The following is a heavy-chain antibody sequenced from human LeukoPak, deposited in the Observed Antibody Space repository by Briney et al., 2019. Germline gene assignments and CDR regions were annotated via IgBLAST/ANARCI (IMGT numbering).Heavy chain of an antibody. Sequence: PSQTLSLTCTVSGGSISSGDYYWSWIRQPPGKGLEWIGYIYYSGSTYYNPSLKSRVTISVDTSKNQFSLKLSSVTAADTAVYYCASDRGRRGYSYGNNWFDPWGQGTLVTVSS. CDR2: IYYSGST. J-gene: IGHJ5*02. V-gene: IGHV4-30-4*08. CDR1: GGSISSGDYY. D-gene: IGHD5-18*01. CDR3: ASDRGRRGYSYGNNWFDP.